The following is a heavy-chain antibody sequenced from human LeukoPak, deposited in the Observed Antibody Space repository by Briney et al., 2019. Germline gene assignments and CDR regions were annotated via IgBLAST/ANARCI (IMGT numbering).Heavy chain of an antibody. V-gene: IGHV4-4*07. CDR3: ARDHDSWRSDY. Sequence: GSLRLSCAASGFTFSSYAMSWIRQPAGKGLEWIGRIYTSGSTNYNPSLKSRVTMSVDTSKNQFSLKLSSVTAADTAVYYCARDHDSWRSDYWGQGTLVTVSS. CDR2: IYTSGST. CDR1: GFTFSSYA. J-gene: IGHJ4*02. D-gene: IGHD6-13*01.